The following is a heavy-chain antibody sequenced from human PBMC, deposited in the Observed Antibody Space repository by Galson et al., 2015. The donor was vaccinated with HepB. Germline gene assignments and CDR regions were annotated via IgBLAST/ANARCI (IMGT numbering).Heavy chain of an antibody. CDR1: GGSINYYY. CDR3: ARQSREYSSGWYLGSFNYMDV. Sequence: SETLSLTCTVSGGSINYYYWSWTRQSPGRGLEWIGYISDSGNTNYHPSLKGRVTISLDTSKTQFSLRLNSVTAADTAVYYCARQSREYSSGWYLGSFNYMDVWGKGSTVTVSS. J-gene: IGHJ6*03. D-gene: IGHD6-19*01. CDR2: ISDSGNT. V-gene: IGHV4-59*01.